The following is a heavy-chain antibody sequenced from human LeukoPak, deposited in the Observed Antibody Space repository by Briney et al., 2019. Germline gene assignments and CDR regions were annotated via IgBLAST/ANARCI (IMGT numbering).Heavy chain of an antibody. J-gene: IGHJ4*02. Sequence: PGGSLRLSCAVSGFTLSDHYMDWVRQAPGKGLEWVGRTRNKANSYTTEYAASVKGRFTISRDDSKNSLYLQMNSLRTEDTAVYYCTGYCSGGSCYFEWNFDYWGQGTLVTVSS. CDR2: TRNKANSYTT. D-gene: IGHD2-15*01. V-gene: IGHV3-72*01. CDR1: GFTLSDHY. CDR3: TGYCSGGSCYFEWNFDY.